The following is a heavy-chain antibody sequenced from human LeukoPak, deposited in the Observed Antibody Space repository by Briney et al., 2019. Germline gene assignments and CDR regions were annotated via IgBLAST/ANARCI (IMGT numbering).Heavy chain of an antibody. V-gene: IGHV3-23*01. J-gene: IGHJ3*02. CDR1: GFTFSSYS. Sequence: PGGSLRLSCAASGFTFSSYSMSWVRQAPGKGLEWVSGISGGVGTTCYVDSVKGRFTISRDNSKNTLFLQMNSLRAEDTAVYYCATKVVTDAFDIWGQGTMVTVSS. D-gene: IGHD3-22*01. CDR3: ATKVVTDAFDI. CDR2: ISGGVGTT.